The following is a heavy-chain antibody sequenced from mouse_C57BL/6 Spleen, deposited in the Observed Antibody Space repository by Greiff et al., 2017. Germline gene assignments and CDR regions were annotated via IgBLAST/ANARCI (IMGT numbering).Heavy chain of an antibody. D-gene: IGHD1-1*01. Sequence: VQLQQSGPELVKPGASVKMSCKASGYTFTDYNMHWVKPSHGKSLEWIGYINPNNGGTSYNQKFKGKATLTVNKSSSTAYMELRSLTSEDSAVYYCARTIQITTGGADWYFDVWGTGTTVTVSS. CDR1: GYTFTDYN. CDR2: INPNNGGT. J-gene: IGHJ1*03. CDR3: ARTIQITTGGADWYFDV. V-gene: IGHV1-22*01.